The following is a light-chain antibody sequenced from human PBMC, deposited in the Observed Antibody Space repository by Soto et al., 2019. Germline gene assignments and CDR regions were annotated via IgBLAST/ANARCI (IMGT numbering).Light chain of an antibody. V-gene: IGKV3-15*01. CDR3: QHYNNRPLT. Sequence: EIVMTQSPATLSVSPGERATLSCRAGQSVGSNLAWYQQKPGQAPRLLIYGASSRATGIPARFSSSGSGTEFTLTISSLQSEDSAVYYCQHYNNRPLTFGGGAKVEIK. CDR2: GAS. J-gene: IGKJ4*01. CDR1: QSVGSN.